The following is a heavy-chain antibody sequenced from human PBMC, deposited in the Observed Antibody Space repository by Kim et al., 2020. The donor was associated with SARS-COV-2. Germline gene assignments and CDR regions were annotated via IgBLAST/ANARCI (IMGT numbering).Heavy chain of an antibody. D-gene: IGHD6-6*01. V-gene: IGHV3-11*01. CDR2: ISNSGSTI. CDR3: AKHNSSSNYLDY. J-gene: IGHJ4*02. Sequence: GGSLRLSCAASGFAFSDYYMSWIRQAPGKGLEWVSYISNSGSTIYYADSVKGRFTISRDNAKNSLHLQMDSMRADDTAVYYCAKHNSSSNYLDYWGQGTL. CDR1: GFAFSDYY.